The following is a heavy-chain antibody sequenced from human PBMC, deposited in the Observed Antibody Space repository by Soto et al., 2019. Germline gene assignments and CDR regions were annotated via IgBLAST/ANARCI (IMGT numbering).Heavy chain of an antibody. D-gene: IGHD3-16*01. CDR1: GFTFDDYA. J-gene: IGHJ4*02. Sequence: EVQLVESGGGLVQPGRSLRLSCAASGFTFDDYAMHWVRQAPGQGLEWVSGISWNSGRIGYADSVKCRFTISRDNAKNSLYLQMNSLRAEDTALYYCAKDTGMIIGNYFDYWGEGTLVTVAS. CDR3: AKDTGMIIGNYFDY. V-gene: IGHV3-9*01. CDR2: ISWNSGRI.